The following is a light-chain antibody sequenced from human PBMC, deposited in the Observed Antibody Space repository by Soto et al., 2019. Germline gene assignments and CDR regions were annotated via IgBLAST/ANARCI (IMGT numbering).Light chain of an antibody. CDR1: GSDVGHYNY. CDR2: DVS. Sequence: QSALTQPRSVSGSPRQSVTISCTGTGSDVGHYNYVSWYQQNPGKAPKLMIHDVSKRPSGVSNRFSGSKSGNTASLTISRLQAEDEADYYCSSYTSSSTLVFGTGTKVTVL. CDR3: SSYTSSSTLV. J-gene: IGLJ1*01. V-gene: IGLV2-14*01.